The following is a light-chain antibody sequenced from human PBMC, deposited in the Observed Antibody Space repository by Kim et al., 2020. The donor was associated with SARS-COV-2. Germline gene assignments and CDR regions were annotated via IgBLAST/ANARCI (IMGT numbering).Light chain of an antibody. CDR1: SGSIASNY. Sequence: GKTVTISCTGSSGSIASNYVQWYQQRPGSAPTTVIYEDNQRPSGVPDRFSGSIDSSSNSASLTISGLKTEDEADYYCQSYDDSTWVFGGGTQLTVL. J-gene: IGLJ3*02. V-gene: IGLV6-57*02. CDR3: QSYDDSTWV. CDR2: EDN.